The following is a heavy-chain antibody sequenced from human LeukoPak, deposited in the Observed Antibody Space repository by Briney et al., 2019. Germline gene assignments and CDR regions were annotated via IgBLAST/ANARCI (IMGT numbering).Heavy chain of an antibody. CDR2: INHSGST. D-gene: IGHD3-16*01. CDR3: VRDSGGYDSDDY. Sequence: SETLSLTCAVYGGSFSGYYWSWIRQPPGKGLEWIGEINHSGSTNYNPSLKSRVTISVDTSKNQFSLKLSSVTAADTAVYYCVRDSGGYDSDDYWGQGTLVTVSS. V-gene: IGHV4-34*01. CDR1: GGSFSGYY. J-gene: IGHJ4*02.